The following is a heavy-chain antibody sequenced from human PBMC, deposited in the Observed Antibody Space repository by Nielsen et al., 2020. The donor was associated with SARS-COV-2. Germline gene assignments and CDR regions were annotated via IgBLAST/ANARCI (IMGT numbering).Heavy chain of an antibody. CDR3: ARDLRFGELLTSDY. D-gene: IGHD3-10*01. Sequence: GESLKISCAASGFTFSKFPMHWVRQAPGKGLEWLAIISYVGDNEHYADSVKGRFTVSRDNSKDTLYLQMNSLRAEDTAVYYCARDLRFGELLTSDYWGQGTLVTVSS. J-gene: IGHJ4*02. CDR2: ISYVGDNE. CDR1: GFTFSKFP. V-gene: IGHV3-30-3*01.